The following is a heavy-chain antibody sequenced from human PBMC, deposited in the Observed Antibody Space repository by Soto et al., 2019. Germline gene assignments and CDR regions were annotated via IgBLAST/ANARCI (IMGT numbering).Heavy chain of an antibody. V-gene: IGHV3-30*18. CDR3: AKGGYNWNYAFDY. CDR1: GFTFSSYG. CDR2: ISYDGSNK. D-gene: IGHD1-7*01. J-gene: IGHJ4*02. Sequence: GGSLRLSCAASGFTFSSYGMHWVRQAPGKGLEWVAVISYDGSNKYYADSVKGRFTISRDNSKNTLYLQMNSLRAEDTAVYYCAKGGYNWNYAFDYWGQGTLVTV.